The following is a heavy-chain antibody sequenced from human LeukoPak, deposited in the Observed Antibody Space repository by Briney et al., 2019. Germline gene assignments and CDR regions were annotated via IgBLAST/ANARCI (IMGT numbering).Heavy chain of an antibody. CDR1: GFTFSNSA. V-gene: IGHV3-23*01. CDR2: VSGSGGST. CDR3: AKDTDFWSSNYFDY. D-gene: IGHD3-3*01. Sequence: GGSLRLSCIASGFTFSNSAISWVRQAPGQGLERVSGVSGSGGSTYYADSMKGRFTISRDNSKNTVYPQMNSLRAEDTAVYYCAKDTDFWSSNYFDYWGQGTLVTVSS. J-gene: IGHJ4*02.